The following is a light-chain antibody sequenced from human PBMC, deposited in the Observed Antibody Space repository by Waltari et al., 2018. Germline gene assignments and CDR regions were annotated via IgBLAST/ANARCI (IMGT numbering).Light chain of an antibody. J-gene: IGKJ4*01. CDR2: AAS. CDR3: QQLNSYPLT. Sequence: DIQLTQSPSFLSASVVDRFTITCRASQGISSYLAWYQQKPGKAPKLLIYAASTLQSGVPSRFSGSGSGTEFTLTISSLQPEDFATYYCQQLNSYPLTFGGGTKVEIK. V-gene: IGKV1-9*01. CDR1: QGISSY.